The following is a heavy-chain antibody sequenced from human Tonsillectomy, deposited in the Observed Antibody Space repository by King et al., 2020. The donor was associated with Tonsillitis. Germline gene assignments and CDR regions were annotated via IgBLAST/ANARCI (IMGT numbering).Heavy chain of an antibody. CDR3: ASGITGTNNGFDP. Sequence: MQLQESGPGLVKPSETLSLTCTVSGGSISRSTYYWGWIRQPPGKGLEWIGSIYSTGSTYYNPSLKSRVTISVDTSKNQFSLNLSSVTAADTAIYYCASGITGTNNGFDPWGQGTLVTVSS. CDR1: GGSISRSTYY. CDR2: IYSTGST. D-gene: IGHD1-20*01. V-gene: IGHV4-39*01. J-gene: IGHJ5*02.